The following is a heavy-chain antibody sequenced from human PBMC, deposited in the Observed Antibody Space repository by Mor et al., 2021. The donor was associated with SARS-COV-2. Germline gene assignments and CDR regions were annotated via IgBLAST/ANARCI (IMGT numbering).Heavy chain of an antibody. Sequence: KGLERIGNIYYSGSTYYNPSLKSRVTISVDTSKNQFSLKLSSVTAADTAVYDCARRDTTVVTPGAFDIWGHGTM. CDR2: IYYSGST. CDR3: ARRDTTVVTPGAFDI. V-gene: IGHV4-39*07. J-gene: IGHJ3*02. D-gene: IGHD4-17*01.